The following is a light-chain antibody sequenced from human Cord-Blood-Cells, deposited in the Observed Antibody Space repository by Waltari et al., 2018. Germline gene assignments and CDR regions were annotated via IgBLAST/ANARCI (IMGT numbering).Light chain of an antibody. Sequence: DIQMTQSPSXXXXXXXXXXXXXCRASQSISSYLNWYQQKPGKAPKLLIYAASSLQSGVPSRFSGSGSGTDFTLTISSLQPEDFATYYCQQSYSTPSWTFGQGTKVEIK. CDR2: AAS. CDR1: QSISSY. V-gene: IGKV1-39*01. CDR3: QQSYSTPSWT. J-gene: IGKJ1*01.